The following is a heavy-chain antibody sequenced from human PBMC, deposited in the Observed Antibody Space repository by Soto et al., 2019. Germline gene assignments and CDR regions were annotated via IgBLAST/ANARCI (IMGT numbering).Heavy chain of an antibody. J-gene: IGHJ3*02. CDR2: ISAYNGNT. D-gene: IGHD6-13*01. V-gene: IGHV1-18*01. Sequence: GASVKVSCKASGYTFTSYGISWVRQAPGQGLEWMGWISAYNGNTNYAQKLQGRVTMTTDTSTSTAYMELRSLRSDDTAVYYCATLWGQQLSTGNAFDIWGQGTMVTVSS. CDR3: ATLWGQQLSTGNAFDI. CDR1: GYTFTSYG.